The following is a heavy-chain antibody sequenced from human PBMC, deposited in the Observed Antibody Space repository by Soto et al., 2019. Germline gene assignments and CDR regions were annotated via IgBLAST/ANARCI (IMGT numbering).Heavy chain of an antibody. CDR2: IYWDDDK. CDR1: GLSFNKKKKG. CDR3: AHVNGWTYYVSDMAV. J-gene: IGHJ6*03. V-gene: IGHV2-5*02. Sequence: CTFRGLSFNKKKKGVGWIRQPPGKALEWLALIYWDDDKRYSPSLKSRLTITKDTSKNQVVLTMTNMDPVDTATYFFAHVNGWTYYVSDMAVRVKGTTVPVSS. D-gene: IGHD2-15*01.